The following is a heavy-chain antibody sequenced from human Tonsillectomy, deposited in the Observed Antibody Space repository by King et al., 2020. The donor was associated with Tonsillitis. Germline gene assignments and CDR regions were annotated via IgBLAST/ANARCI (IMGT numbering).Heavy chain of an antibody. V-gene: IGHV4-4*07. Sequence: QLQESGPGLVKPSETLSLNCSVSGGSITSYYWSWIRQPAGKGLEWIGRVHNSGTTNYNPSFKSRVTMSVDTSKNQFSLNLNSVTAADTAVYFCARDEAAAARSYDSWGQGTLVTVSS. CDR3: ARDEAAAARSYDS. D-gene: IGHD6-25*01. CDR2: VHNSGTT. J-gene: IGHJ4*02. CDR1: GGSITSYY.